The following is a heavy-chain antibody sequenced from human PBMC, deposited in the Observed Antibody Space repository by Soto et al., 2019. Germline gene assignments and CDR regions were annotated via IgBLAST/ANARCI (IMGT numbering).Heavy chain of an antibody. CDR1: GGSISSGSSY. V-gene: IGHV4-39*07. J-gene: IGHJ6*03. CDR2: IYYSGNT. D-gene: IGHD6-6*01. Sequence: PSETLSLTCTVSGGSISSGSSYWGWIRQPPGKGLEWIGSIYYSGNTYYNPSLGSRVTISVDTSKNQFSLKLSSVTAADTAVYYCARVLAARRWGENYYYMDVWGKGTTVTVSS. CDR3: ARVLAARRWGENYYYMDV.